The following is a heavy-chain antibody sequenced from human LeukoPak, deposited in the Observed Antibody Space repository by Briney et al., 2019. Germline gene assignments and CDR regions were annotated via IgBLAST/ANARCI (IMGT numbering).Heavy chain of an antibody. CDR1: GFTFSSFG. CDR2: ISGSGVST. D-gene: IGHD3-10*01. V-gene: IGHV3-23*01. J-gene: IGHJ4*02. Sequence: GGSLRLSCAASGFTFSSFGMSWVRQAPGKGLEWVSSISGSGVSTYYADSVKGRFTISRDNSKNTLYLQMNSLRAEDTAVYYCAKLLDEAGTGSWGQGTLVTVSS. CDR3: AKLLDEAGTGS.